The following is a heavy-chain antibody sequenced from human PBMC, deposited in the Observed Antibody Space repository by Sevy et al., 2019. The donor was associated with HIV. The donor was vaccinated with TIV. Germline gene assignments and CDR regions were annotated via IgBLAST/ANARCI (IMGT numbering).Heavy chain of an antibody. CDR2: IYYSGST. CDR3: ARRLAARYAFDI. D-gene: IGHD6-6*01. Sequence: SETLSLTCTVSGGSISSDEYSWSWIRQPPGKGLEWIGNIYYSGSTYYNPSLKSRLTISIHTSKNQFFLKLNSVTAADTAVYYCARRLAARYAFDIWGQGTMVTVSS. CDR1: GGSISSDEYS. J-gene: IGHJ3*02. V-gene: IGHV4-30-4*01.